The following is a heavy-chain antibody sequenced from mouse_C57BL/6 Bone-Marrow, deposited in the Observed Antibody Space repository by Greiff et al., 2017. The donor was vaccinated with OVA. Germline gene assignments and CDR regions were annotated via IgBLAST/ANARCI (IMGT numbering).Heavy chain of an antibody. Sequence: VQLQQPGAELVMPGASVKLSCKASGYTFTSYWMHWVKQRPGQGLEWIGEIDPSDSYTNYNQKFKGKSTLTVDKSSSTAYMQLSSLTSEYSAVYYCAREDYDGSSYPYFDYWGQGTTLTVSS. V-gene: IGHV1-69*01. D-gene: IGHD1-1*01. J-gene: IGHJ2*01. CDR3: AREDYDGSSYPYFDY. CDR1: GYTFTSYW. CDR2: IDPSDSYT.